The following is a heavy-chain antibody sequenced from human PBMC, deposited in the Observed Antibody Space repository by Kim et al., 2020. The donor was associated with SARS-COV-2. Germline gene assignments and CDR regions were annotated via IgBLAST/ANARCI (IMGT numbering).Heavy chain of an antibody. Sequence: RVTISVDTSKNQFSLKLSSVTAADTAVYYCAREIGLRYFGWLSHYYGMDVWGPGTTVTVSS. J-gene: IGHJ6*02. D-gene: IGHD3-9*01. CDR3: AREIGLRYFGWLSHYYGMDV. V-gene: IGHV4-39*07.